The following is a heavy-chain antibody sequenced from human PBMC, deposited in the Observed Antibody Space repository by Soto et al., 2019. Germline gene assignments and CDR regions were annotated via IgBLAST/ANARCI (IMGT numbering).Heavy chain of an antibody. Sequence: PSDTLSLTCTVSGGSISNGGYYWNWVRQHPGKGLEWIGYIHYSGSTWYNQSLESRVTISVDTSKDQFSLKLRSVTAADTAVYYCARVRGSGSYAAYYFDSWGQGTLVPVSS. CDR3: ARVRGSGSYAAYYFDS. J-gene: IGHJ4*01. D-gene: IGHD3-10*01. CDR1: GGSISNGGYY. V-gene: IGHV4-31*02. CDR2: IHYSGST.